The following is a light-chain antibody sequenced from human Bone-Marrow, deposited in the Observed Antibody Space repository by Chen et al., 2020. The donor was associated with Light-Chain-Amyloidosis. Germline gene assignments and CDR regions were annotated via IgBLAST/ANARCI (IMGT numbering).Light chain of an antibody. CDR1: SSDVGGENH. V-gene: IGLV2-14*01. J-gene: IGLJ1*01. Sequence: QAALTQPASVAGSPGQSLIISCPRTSSDVGGENHVSWYQQHPDKAPKLRIYEVTNRPSWVPDRFSGSKSENTASLTISGLQTEDEADYFCSSYTITNTLVFGSGTRVTVL. CDR3: SSYTITNTLV. CDR2: EVT.